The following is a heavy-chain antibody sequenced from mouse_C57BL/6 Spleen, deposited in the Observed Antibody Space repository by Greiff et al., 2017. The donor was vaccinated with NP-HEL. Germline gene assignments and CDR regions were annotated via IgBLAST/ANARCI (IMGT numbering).Heavy chain of an antibody. CDR3: AREGYGSSYAMDY. CDR1: GYSITSGYY. D-gene: IGHD1-1*01. V-gene: IGHV3-6*01. J-gene: IGHJ4*01. Sequence: EVQLVESGPGLVKPSQSLSLTCSVTGYSITSGYYWNWIRQFPGNKLEWMGYISYDGSNNYNPTLKNRISITRDTSKNQFFLKLNSVTTEDTATYYCAREGYGSSYAMDYWGQGTSVTVSS. CDR2: ISYDGSN.